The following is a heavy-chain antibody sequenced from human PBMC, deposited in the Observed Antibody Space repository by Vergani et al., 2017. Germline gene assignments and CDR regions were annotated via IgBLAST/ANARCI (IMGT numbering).Heavy chain of an antibody. V-gene: IGHV3-15*01. CDR1: GFTFSNAW. CDR3: TTVRFFMITFGGVIQN. Sequence: EVQLVESGGGLVKPGGSLRLSCAASGFTFSNAWMSWVRQAPGKGLEWVGRIKSKPDGGTTDYAAPVKGRFTISRDDSKNTLYLQMNSLKTEDTAVYYCTTVRFFMITFGGVIQNWGQGTLVTVSS. D-gene: IGHD3-16*01. CDR2: IKSKPDGGTT. J-gene: IGHJ1*01.